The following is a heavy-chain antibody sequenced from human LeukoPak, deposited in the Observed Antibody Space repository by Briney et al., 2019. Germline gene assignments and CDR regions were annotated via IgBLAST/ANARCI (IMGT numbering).Heavy chain of an antibody. J-gene: IGHJ4*02. Sequence: GGSLRLSCAASGFTFSNFWMHWVRQAPGKGLVWVALIYGDGSFTRYADSVKGRFTISRDNSKNTLYLQMNSLRAEDTAVYYCARGLAVANDYWGQGTLVTVSS. CDR1: GFTFSNFW. D-gene: IGHD6-19*01. CDR2: IYGDGSFT. CDR3: ARGLAVANDY. V-gene: IGHV3-74*01.